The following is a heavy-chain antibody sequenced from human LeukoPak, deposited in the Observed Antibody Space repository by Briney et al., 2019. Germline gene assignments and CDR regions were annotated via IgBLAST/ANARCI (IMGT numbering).Heavy chain of an antibody. Sequence: SETLSLTCTVSGGSISSYYWSWIRQPAGKGLEWIGRIYTGGSTNYNPSLKSRVTISVDTSKNQFSLKLSSVTAADTAVYYCARADSSSWPGWDYFDYWGQGTLVTVSS. D-gene: IGHD6-13*01. V-gene: IGHV4-4*07. CDR1: GGSISSYY. CDR2: IYTGGST. CDR3: ARADSSSWPGWDYFDY. J-gene: IGHJ4*02.